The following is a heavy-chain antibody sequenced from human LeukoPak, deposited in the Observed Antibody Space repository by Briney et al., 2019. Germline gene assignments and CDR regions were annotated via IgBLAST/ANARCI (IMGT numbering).Heavy chain of an antibody. D-gene: IGHD3-10*01. J-gene: IGHJ4*02. CDR1: GFAFRTYA. CDR3: AKDLNYGFDS. CDR2: ISGSGDKT. Sequence: GESLRLSCAASGFAFRTYAMGWVRQAPGKGLEGVSAISGSGDKTYYAESVRGRFTISRDNSKNTLYLQMNSLRAEDSAVYYCAKDLNYGFDSWGQGTLVTVSS. V-gene: IGHV3-23*01.